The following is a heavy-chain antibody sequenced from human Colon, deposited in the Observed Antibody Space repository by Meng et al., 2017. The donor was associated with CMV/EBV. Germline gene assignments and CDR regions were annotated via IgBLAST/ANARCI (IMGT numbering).Heavy chain of an antibody. CDR2: IYYTGND. V-gene: IGHV4-39*07. CDR3: ARMALHWYFDL. J-gene: IGHJ2*01. Sequence: QVQVQGPGPGMVTPSGTLTLTGTVSGNCSSDRSYCWRWLRQPPGKGLEWIASIYYTGNDYHNPSLKSRVTISIDTSNNQFSLRLTSVTAADTAVYYCARMALHWYFDLWGRGTLVTVSS. CDR1: GNCSSDRSYC. D-gene: IGHD5-24*01.